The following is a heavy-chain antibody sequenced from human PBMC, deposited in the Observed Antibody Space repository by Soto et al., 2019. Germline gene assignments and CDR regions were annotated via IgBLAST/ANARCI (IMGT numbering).Heavy chain of an antibody. V-gene: IGHV3-30-3*01. D-gene: IGHD3-22*01. CDR3: ATKWRNYYDSSGYYGPFDY. Sequence: GGSLRLSCAASGFTFSSYAMHWVRQAPGKGLEWVAVISYDGSNKYYADSVKGRFTISRDNSKNTLYLQMNSLRAEDTAVYYRATKWRNYYDSSGYYGPFDYWGQGTLVTVSS. CDR1: GFTFSSYA. J-gene: IGHJ4*02. CDR2: ISYDGSNK.